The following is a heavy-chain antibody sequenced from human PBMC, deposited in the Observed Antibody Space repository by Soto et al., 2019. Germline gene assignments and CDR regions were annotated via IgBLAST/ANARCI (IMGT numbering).Heavy chain of an antibody. CDR2: IHPSGGGS. CDR3: ARGGHIAVVTASFDY. D-gene: IGHD2-21*02. V-gene: IGHV1-46*02. CDR1: GYTLNTYY. J-gene: IGHJ4*02. Sequence: QVQLVQSGAEVKKPGASVKVSCKPSGYTLNTYYLHWVRQAPGQGLEWMGRIHPSGGGSTYAQTFLGRVTMTRDTYTRTGFMGLSSMRSADTAVYYCARGGHIAVVTASFDYWGQGTLVTVSS.